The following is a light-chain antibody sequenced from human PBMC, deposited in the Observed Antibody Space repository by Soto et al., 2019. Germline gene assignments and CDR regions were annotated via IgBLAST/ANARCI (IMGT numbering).Light chain of an antibody. Sequence: DIQMTQSPSSLSASVGDRVTITCRASQSIGTYLHWYQQKSGKAPKLLIYAASSLQSGVPSRFTGSRSGTDFPLTLTSLQPEDFATYYCQQSYSTPPTFGQATKLEIK. V-gene: IGKV1-39*01. CDR3: QQSYSTPPT. J-gene: IGKJ2*01. CDR1: QSIGTY. CDR2: AAS.